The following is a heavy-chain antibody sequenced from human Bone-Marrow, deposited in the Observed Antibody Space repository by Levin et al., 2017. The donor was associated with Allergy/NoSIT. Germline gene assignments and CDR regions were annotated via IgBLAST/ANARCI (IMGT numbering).Heavy chain of an antibody. Sequence: GGSLRLSCAASGFNFSRYSMNWVRQAPGKGLEFVSYISRSSATKYYADTVKGRFSISRDNAKNMLYLQMNNLRVDDTAVYYCARAPRLHLGELSAHFDSWGQGTLVTVSS. D-gene: IGHD3-16*02. J-gene: IGHJ4*02. CDR2: ISRSSATK. CDR1: GFNFSRYS. V-gene: IGHV3-48*04. CDR3: ARAPRLHLGELSAHFDS.